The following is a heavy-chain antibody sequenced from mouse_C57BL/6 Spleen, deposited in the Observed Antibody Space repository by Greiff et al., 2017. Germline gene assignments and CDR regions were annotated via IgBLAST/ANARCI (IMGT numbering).Heavy chain of an antibody. CDR2: ISGGGGNT. CDR3: ARAMITTKGYYFDY. D-gene: IGHD2-4*01. V-gene: IGHV5-9*01. Sequence: EVQVVESGGGLVKPGGSLKLSCAASGFTFSSYTMSWVRQTPEKRLEWVATISGGGGNTYYPDSVKGRFTISRDNAKNTLYLQMSSLRSEDTALYYCARAMITTKGYYFDYWGQGTTLTVSS. J-gene: IGHJ2*01. CDR1: GFTFSSYT.